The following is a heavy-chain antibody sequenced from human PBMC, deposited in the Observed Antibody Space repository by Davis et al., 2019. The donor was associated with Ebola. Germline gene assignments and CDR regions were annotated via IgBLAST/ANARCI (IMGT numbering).Heavy chain of an antibody. V-gene: IGHV3-13*01. CDR3: AREGDYVYGMDV. CDR1: GFTFSSYD. CDR2: IGTAGDT. Sequence: PGGSLRLSCAASGFTFSSYDMHWVRQATGKGLEWVSAIGTAGDTYYPGSVKGRFTISRENAKNSLYLQMNSLRAGDTAVYHCAREGDYVYGMDVWGKGTTVTVSS. J-gene: IGHJ6*04.